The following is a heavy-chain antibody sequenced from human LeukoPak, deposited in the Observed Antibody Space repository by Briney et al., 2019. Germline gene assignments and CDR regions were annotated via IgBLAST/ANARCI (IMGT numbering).Heavy chain of an antibody. Sequence: SETLSLTCTVSGGSISSYYWSWIRQPPGKGLEWIGYIYYSGSTNYNPSLKSRVTISVDTSKNQFSLKLSSVTAADTAVYYCARVVAVRGTYAFDIWGQGTMVTVSS. J-gene: IGHJ3*02. CDR3: ARVVAVRGTYAFDI. CDR1: GGSISSYY. CDR2: IYYSGST. D-gene: IGHD2-2*01. V-gene: IGHV4-59*01.